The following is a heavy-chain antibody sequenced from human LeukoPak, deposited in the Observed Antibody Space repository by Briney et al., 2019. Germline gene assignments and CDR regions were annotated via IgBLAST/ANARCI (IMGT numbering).Heavy chain of an antibody. J-gene: IGHJ4*02. CDR1: GFTFSSYS. CDR3: ARDNYYDSSGYYLDY. Sequence: PGGSLRLSCAASGFTFSSYSMDWVRQAPGKGLEWVSSISSSSSYIYYADSVKGRFTISRDNAKNSLYLQMNSLRAEDTAVYYCARDNYYDSSGYYLDYWDQGTLVTVSS. D-gene: IGHD3-22*01. V-gene: IGHV3-21*01. CDR2: ISSSSSYI.